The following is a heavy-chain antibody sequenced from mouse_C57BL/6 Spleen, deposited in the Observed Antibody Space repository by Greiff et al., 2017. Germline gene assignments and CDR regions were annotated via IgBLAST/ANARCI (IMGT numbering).Heavy chain of an antibody. Sequence: VQVVESGPELVKPGASVKISCKASGYAFSSSWMNWVKQRPGKGLEWIGRIYPGDGDTNYNGKFKGKATLTADKSSSTAYMQLSSLTSEDSAVYFCAKDYYGSSLMDYWGQGTSVTVSS. CDR2: IYPGDGDT. J-gene: IGHJ4*01. CDR1: GYAFSSSW. V-gene: IGHV1-82*01. D-gene: IGHD1-1*01. CDR3: AKDYYGSSLMDY.